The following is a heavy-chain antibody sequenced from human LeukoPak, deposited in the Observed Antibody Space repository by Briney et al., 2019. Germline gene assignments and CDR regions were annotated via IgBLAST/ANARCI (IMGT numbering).Heavy chain of an antibody. CDR2: INHSGST. Sequence: SETLSLTCAVYGGSFSGYYWSWIRQPPGKGLEWIGEINHSGSTNYNPSLKSRVTIPVDTSKNQFSLKLSSVTAADTAVYYCARESITMVRGVIGSRYFDLWGRGTLVTVSS. CDR1: GGSFSGYY. CDR3: ARESITMVRGVIGSRYFDL. J-gene: IGHJ2*01. V-gene: IGHV4-34*01. D-gene: IGHD3-10*01.